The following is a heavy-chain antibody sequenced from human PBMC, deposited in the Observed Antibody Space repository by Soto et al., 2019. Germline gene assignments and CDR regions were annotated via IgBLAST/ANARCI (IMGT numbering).Heavy chain of an antibody. CDR2: IVVGSGNT. J-gene: IGHJ6*02. CDR1: GFTFTSSA. D-gene: IGHD3-22*01. CDR3: AADAYYDSSGYYYYYYGMDV. V-gene: IGHV1-58*02. Sequence: VASVKVSCKASGFTFTSSAMQWVRQARGQRLEWIGWIVVGSGNTNYAQKFQERVTITRDMSTSTAYMELSSLRSEDTAVYYCAADAYYDSSGYYYYYYGMDVWGQGTTVTVSS.